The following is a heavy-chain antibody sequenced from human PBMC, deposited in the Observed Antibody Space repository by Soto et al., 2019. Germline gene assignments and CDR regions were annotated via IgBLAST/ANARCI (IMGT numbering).Heavy chain of an antibody. D-gene: IGHD3-10*01. Sequence: ASVKVSCKASGYTFTSYGISWVRQAPGQGLEWMGWISAYNGNTNYAQKLQGRVTMTTDTSTSTAYMELRSLRSDDTAVYYCVRSLLWFGEPHTPFDYWGQGTLVTVSS. V-gene: IGHV1-18*01. J-gene: IGHJ4*02. CDR2: ISAYNGNT. CDR3: VRSLLWFGEPHTPFDY. CDR1: GYTFTSYG.